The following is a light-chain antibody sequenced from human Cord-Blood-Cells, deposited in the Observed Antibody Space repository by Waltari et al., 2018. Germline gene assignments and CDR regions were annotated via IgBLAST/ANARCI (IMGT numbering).Light chain of an antibody. J-gene: IGKJ2*01. CDR3: QQYNNWPPYT. CDR2: GAS. V-gene: IGKV3-15*01. Sequence: EIVMTQSQATLSVSPVERATLTCRASQSVSSNLAWYQQKPGQAPRLLIYGASPRATGIPARFSGSGSGTEFTLTISSLQSEDFAVYYCQQYNNWPPYTFGQGTKLEIK. CDR1: QSVSSN.